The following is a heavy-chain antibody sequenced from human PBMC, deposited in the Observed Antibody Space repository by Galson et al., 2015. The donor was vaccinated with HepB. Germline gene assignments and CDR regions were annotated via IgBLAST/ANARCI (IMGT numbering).Heavy chain of an antibody. V-gene: IGHV1-8*01. Sequence: SVKVSCKASGYTFTSYDINWVRQATGQGLEWMGWMNPNSGNTGYAQKFQGRVTMTRNTSISTAYMELSSLRSEDTAVYYCARGGTMVRGVIQYYYYYYMDVWGKGTTVTVSS. CDR1: GYTFTSYD. CDR3: ARGGTMVRGVIQYYYYYYMDV. D-gene: IGHD3-10*01. J-gene: IGHJ6*03. CDR2: MNPNSGNT.